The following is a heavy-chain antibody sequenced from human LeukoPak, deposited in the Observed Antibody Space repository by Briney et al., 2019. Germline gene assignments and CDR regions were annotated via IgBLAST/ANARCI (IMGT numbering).Heavy chain of an antibody. D-gene: IGHD4-17*01. J-gene: IGHJ4*02. Sequence: GGSLRLSCTASGFTFSSYSMNWVRQAPGKGLEWVSSISSTGSYIYYADSVKGRFTVSRDNAKNSLYLQMNSLRGEDTAVYYCAREPVTGSVYWGQGTLVTVSS. CDR3: AREPVTGSVY. CDR2: ISSTGSYI. V-gene: IGHV3-21*01. CDR1: GFTFSSYS.